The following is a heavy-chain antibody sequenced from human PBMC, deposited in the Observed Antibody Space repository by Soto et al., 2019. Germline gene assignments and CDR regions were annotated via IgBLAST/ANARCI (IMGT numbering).Heavy chain of an antibody. D-gene: IGHD6-13*01. V-gene: IGHV3-74*01. J-gene: IGHJ4*02. Sequence: GGSLRLSCAASGFTFSSYWMHWVRQAPGKGLVWVSRINSDGSTTSYADSVKGRFTISRDNAKNTLYLQMNGLRADDTAIYFCAKHVASSWRYYFDHWGQGTLVTVSS. CDR3: AKHVASSWRYYFDH. CDR1: GFTFSSYW. CDR2: INSDGSTT.